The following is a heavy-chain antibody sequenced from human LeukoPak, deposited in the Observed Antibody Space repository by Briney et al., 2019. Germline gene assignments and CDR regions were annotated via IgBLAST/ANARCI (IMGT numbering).Heavy chain of an antibody. J-gene: IGHJ4*02. V-gene: IGHV3-74*01. CDR3: TGTSSGYSPNF. CDR1: GFTFTNYW. Sequence: PGGSLRLSCAAPGFTFTNYWMHWVRQAPGKGLGWVARINTDGSITGYADSVKGRFTISRDNAKNTLYLQINSRRAEDTALYYCTGTSSGYSPNFWGRGTLVTVSS. D-gene: IGHD3/OR15-3a*01. CDR2: INTDGSIT.